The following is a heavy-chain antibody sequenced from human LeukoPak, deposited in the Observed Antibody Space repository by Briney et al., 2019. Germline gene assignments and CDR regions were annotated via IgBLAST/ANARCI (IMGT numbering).Heavy chain of an antibody. CDR2: IIPILGIA. CDR3: ARDGMRGSFDY. D-gene: IGHD2-8*01. J-gene: IGHJ4*02. V-gene: IGHV1-69*04. Sequence: SVKVSCKASGGTFSSYTISWVRQAPGQGLEWMGRIIPILGIANYAQKFQGRVTTTADKSTSTAYMELSSLRSEDTAVYYCARDGMRGSFDYWGQGTLVTVSS. CDR1: GGTFSSYT.